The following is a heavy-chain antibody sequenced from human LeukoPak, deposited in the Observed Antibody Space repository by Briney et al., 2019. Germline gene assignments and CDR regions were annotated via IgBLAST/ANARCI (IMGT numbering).Heavy chain of an antibody. CDR1: GFTLSPYW. J-gene: IGHJ4*02. CDR3: ARGPWNFAS. Sequence: GGSLRLSCVASGFTLSPYWMTWVRQAPGRGLERVANIKQDGREKNYVDSVKGRFTISRDNVKNSLFLQINSLRAEDTAVYYCARGPWNFASWGQGTLVTVSS. CDR2: IKQDGREK. D-gene: IGHD1-1*01. V-gene: IGHV3-7*01.